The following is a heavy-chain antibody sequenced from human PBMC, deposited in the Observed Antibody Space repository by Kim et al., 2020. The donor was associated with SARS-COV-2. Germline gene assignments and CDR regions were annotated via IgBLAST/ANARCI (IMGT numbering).Heavy chain of an antibody. V-gene: IGHV4-39*01. CDR2: VYHSGTT. CDR1: GGSISSSFNY. CDR3: ARLPHDSSGYVDC. J-gene: IGHJ4*02. D-gene: IGHD3-22*01. Sequence: SETLSLTCAVTGGSISSSFNYWGWIRQPPGKGLEWIGSVYHSGTTYDSPSLKSRVTASVDTSKNEFSLKVTSVTAADTAVYFCARLPHDSSGYVDCWGQGVLVTVSS.